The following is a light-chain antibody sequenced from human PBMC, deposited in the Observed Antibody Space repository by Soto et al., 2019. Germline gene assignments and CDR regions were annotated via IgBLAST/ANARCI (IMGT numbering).Light chain of an antibody. CDR3: SSYTSSTSDV. J-gene: IGLJ1*01. CDR2: DVT. CDR1: SSDVGGYDY. Sequence: QSALTQPASVSGSPGQSITISCTGTSSDVGGYDYVSWYQQYPGKAPKLMIYDVTNRPSGVSNRFSGSKSGNTASLTISGLQAEDEASYYCSSYTSSTSDVFGTGTQLTVL. V-gene: IGLV2-14*01.